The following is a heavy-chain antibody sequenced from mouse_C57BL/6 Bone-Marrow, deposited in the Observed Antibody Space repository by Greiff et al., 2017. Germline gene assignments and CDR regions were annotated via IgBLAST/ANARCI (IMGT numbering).Heavy chain of an antibody. V-gene: IGHV7-3*01. CDR1: GFTFTDYY. D-gene: IGHD4-1*01. CDR2: IRNKANGYTT. CDR3: ARFELGLVAY. J-gene: IGHJ3*01. Sequence: EVQLVESGGGLVQPGCSLSLSCAASGFTFTDYYMSWVRQPPGKALEWLGFIRNKANGYTTEYSASVKGRFTISRDNSQSILYLQMNALRAEDSATYYGARFELGLVAYWGQGTLVTVSA.